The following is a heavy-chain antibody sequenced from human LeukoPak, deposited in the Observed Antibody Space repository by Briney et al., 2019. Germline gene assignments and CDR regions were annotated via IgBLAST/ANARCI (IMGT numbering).Heavy chain of an antibody. Sequence: SETLSLTCAVSGYSISSGYYWSWIRQPPGKGLEWIGSIYHSGSTYYNPSLKSRVTISVDTSKNQFSLKLSSVTAADTAVYYCARASYGGSPFDYWGQGTLVTASS. V-gene: IGHV4-38-2*01. D-gene: IGHD5-12*01. CDR2: IYHSGST. J-gene: IGHJ4*02. CDR1: GYSISSGYY. CDR3: ARASYGGSPFDY.